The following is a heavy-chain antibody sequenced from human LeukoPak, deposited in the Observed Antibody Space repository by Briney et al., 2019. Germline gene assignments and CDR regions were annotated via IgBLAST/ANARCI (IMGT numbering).Heavy chain of an antibody. Sequence: GGSLRLSCAASGFTVSSNYMSWVRQAPGKGLEWVSVIYSGGSTYYADSVKGRFTISRDNSKNTLYLQMNSLRAEDTAVYYCAKEALYDSTTPDYWGQGTLVTVSS. D-gene: IGHD3-22*01. CDR2: IYSGGST. V-gene: IGHV3-66*01. J-gene: IGHJ4*02. CDR3: AKEALYDSTTPDY. CDR1: GFTVSSNY.